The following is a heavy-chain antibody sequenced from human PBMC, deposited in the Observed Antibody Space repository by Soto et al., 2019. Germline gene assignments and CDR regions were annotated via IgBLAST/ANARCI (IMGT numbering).Heavy chain of an antibody. D-gene: IGHD1-26*01. V-gene: IGHV3-23*01. CDR1: GFTFSSYS. CDR3: AKEQWEFLH. Sequence: GGSLRLSCAASGFTFSSYSMNWVRQAPGKGLEWVSSISASGDSTYYTDSVKGRFTISRDNSKNTLYLQMNSLRAEDTAVYYCAKEQWEFLHWGQGSLVTVSS. J-gene: IGHJ4*02. CDR2: ISASGDST.